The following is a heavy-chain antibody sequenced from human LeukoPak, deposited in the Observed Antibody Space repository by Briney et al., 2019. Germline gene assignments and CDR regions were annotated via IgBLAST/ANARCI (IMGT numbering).Heavy chain of an antibody. D-gene: IGHD3-10*01. CDR2: IKYDGSKT. J-gene: IGHJ6*02. CDR1: GFTFSSYG. V-gene: IGHV3-30*19. Sequence: GGSLRLSCAASGFTFSSYGMHWVRQAPGKGLEWVAAIKYDGSKTHYADSVKGRFTISRDNSKDTLYLQMNSLRAEDTAVYYSVGELLPYYGMDVWGQGTTVTVSS. CDR3: VGELLPYYGMDV.